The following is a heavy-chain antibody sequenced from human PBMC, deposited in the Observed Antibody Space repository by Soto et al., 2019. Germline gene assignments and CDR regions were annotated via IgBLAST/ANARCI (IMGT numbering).Heavy chain of an antibody. Sequence: QVHLVQSGAEVKKPGASVKVSCKASGYTLTRYGITWVRQAPGQGLEWMGSISAYNANTNYAQKHQGRLNMTTDTSTRTAYMELRSLTSDDTAVYYCAREVFRYFDLWGRGTLVSVSS. CDR2: ISAYNANT. CDR1: GYTLTRYG. J-gene: IGHJ2*01. V-gene: IGHV1-18*01. D-gene: IGHD1-20*01. CDR3: AREVFRYFDL.